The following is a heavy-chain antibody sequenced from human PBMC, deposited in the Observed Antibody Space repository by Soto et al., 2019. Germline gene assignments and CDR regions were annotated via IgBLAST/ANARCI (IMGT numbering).Heavy chain of an antibody. J-gene: IGHJ3*02. CDR2: IIPIFGTA. CDR1: GGTFSSYA. V-gene: IGHV1-69*13. D-gene: IGHD2-15*01. Sequence: SVKVSCKASGGTFSSYAISWVRQAPGQGLEWMGGIIPIFGTANYAQKFQGRVTITADESTSTAYMELSSLRSEDTAVYYCARERLFTIVVVVAAPDAFDIWGQGTTVTVSS. CDR3: ARERLFTIVVVVAAPDAFDI.